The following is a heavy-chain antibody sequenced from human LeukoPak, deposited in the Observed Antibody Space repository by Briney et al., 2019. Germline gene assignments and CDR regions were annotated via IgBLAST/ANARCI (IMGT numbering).Heavy chain of an antibody. D-gene: IGHD2-15*01. V-gene: IGHV4-61*02. CDR3: ARGSVVGGYCSGGSCYFFDY. Sequence: SETQSLTCTVSGGSISSGSYYWSWIRQPAGKGLEWIGRIYTSGSTNYNPSLKSRVTISVDTSKNQFSLKLSSVTAADTAVYYCARGSVVGGYCSGGSCYFFDYWGQGTLVTVSS. J-gene: IGHJ4*02. CDR2: IYTSGST. CDR1: GGSISSGSYY.